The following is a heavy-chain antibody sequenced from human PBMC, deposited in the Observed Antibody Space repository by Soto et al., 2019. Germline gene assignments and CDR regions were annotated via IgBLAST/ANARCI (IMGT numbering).Heavy chain of an antibody. Sequence: EVQLVESGGGLVQPGGSLRLSCAASGFSFSGHYMDWVRQAPGKGLEWVGRTKNKANNYTTEYAASAKGRFTISRDDSKNSLYLQTNSLKTEDTAVYYCARVTGYCSGGSCQDLDYWGQGTLVTVSS. D-gene: IGHD2-15*01. CDR2: TKNKANNYTT. CDR3: ARVTGYCSGGSCQDLDY. CDR1: GFSFSGHY. J-gene: IGHJ4*02. V-gene: IGHV3-72*01.